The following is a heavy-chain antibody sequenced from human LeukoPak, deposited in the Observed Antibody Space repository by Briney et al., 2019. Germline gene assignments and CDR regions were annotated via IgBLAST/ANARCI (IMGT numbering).Heavy chain of an antibody. CDR2: ISSSSSYI. J-gene: IGHJ4*02. V-gene: IGHV3-21*01. Sequence: GGSLRLSCAASGFTFSSYSMNWVRQAPRKGLEWVSSISSSSSYIYYADSVKGRFTISRDNAKNSLYLQMNSLRAEDTAVYYCARGDGYYDSSGYFDYWGQGTLVTVSS. CDR1: GFTFSSYS. CDR3: ARGDGYYDSSGYFDY. D-gene: IGHD3-22*01.